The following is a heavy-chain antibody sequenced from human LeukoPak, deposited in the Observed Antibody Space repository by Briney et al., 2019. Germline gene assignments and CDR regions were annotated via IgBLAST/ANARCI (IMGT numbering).Heavy chain of an antibody. CDR1: GYSFTGYY. Sequence: ASVKVSCKASGYSFTGYYIHWVRQAPGQGLEWMGWINPNSGDTNYAQNFQGRVTMTRDTSISTAYMEVSRLRFDDTAVYYRARDEVAVTAWLDPWGQGTLVTVSS. J-gene: IGHJ5*02. CDR3: ARDEVAVTAWLDP. V-gene: IGHV1-2*02. D-gene: IGHD6-19*01. CDR2: INPNSGDT.